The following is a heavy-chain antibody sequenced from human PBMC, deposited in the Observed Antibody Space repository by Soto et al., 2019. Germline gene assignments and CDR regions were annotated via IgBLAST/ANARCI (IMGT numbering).Heavy chain of an antibody. CDR1: GYTFTGYQ. CDR2: FNPNSGGT. V-gene: IGHV1-2*02. CDR3: ARGRTSVSPGN. J-gene: IGHJ4*02. Sequence: QVQVVQSGAEVKKPGASVKVSCKASGYTFTGYQMHWVRQAPGQGLEWMGWFNPNSGGTNYAQKFQGRVTMTGDTSISTADMELNRLTSDDTAVYFCARGRTSVSPGNLGQGTLVSVSS. D-gene: IGHD1-1*01.